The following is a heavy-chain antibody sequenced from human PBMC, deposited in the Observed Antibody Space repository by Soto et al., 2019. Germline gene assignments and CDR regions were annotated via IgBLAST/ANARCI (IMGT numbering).Heavy chain of an antibody. V-gene: IGHV3-23*01. J-gene: IGHJ6*02. CDR1: GFTFSNYA. CDR3: AKSSGYDYYYGMDV. Sequence: GGSLRLSCAASGFTFSNYAMSWVRQAPGKGLEWVSAISGSGGSTYYADSVKGRFTISRDNSKNTLYLQMNSLRAEDTAVYYCAKSSGYDYYYGMDVWGQGTTVTVSS. CDR2: ISGSGGST. D-gene: IGHD5-12*01.